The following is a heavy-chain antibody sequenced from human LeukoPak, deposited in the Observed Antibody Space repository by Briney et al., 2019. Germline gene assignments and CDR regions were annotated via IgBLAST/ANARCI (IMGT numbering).Heavy chain of an antibody. V-gene: IGHV3-48*03. CDR2: ISTSGGAI. Sequence: PGGSLRLSCAASGFTFSSYEMNWVRQAPGKGLEWLSYISTSGGAIYYADSVKGRFTISRDNAENSLYLQMNSLIAEDTAVYYCARDRWGLAVAGAGYMDVWGKGTTVTVSS. CDR1: GFTFSSYE. CDR3: ARDRWGLAVAGAGYMDV. D-gene: IGHD6-19*01. J-gene: IGHJ6*03.